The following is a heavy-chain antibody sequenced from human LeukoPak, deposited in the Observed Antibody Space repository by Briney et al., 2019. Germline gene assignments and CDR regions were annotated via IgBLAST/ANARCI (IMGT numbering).Heavy chain of an antibody. V-gene: IGHV3-74*01. CDR1: GFTFSSYP. Sequence: PGGSLRLSCSASGFTFSSYPMHWVRQASGKGLVWVSRIYTDGRSTSYADSVKGRFTISRDNTKNTLYLQMNSLRAEDTAVYYCARDSSPSYWGQGTLVTVSS. J-gene: IGHJ4*02. CDR3: ARDSSPSY. CDR2: IYTDGRST.